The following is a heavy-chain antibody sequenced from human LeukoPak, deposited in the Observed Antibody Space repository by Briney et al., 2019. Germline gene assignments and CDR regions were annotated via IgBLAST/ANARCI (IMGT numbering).Heavy chain of an antibody. J-gene: IGHJ4*02. CDR3: ARATMEMATIHYFDH. Sequence: KASETLSLTCAVYGGSFSGYYWSWIRQPPGKGLEWIGEINHSGSTNYNPSLKSRVTISVDTSKNQFSLKLSSVTAADTAVYYCARATMEMATIHYFDHWGQGTLVTVSS. CDR1: GGSFSGYY. CDR2: INHSGST. V-gene: IGHV4-34*01. D-gene: IGHD5-24*01.